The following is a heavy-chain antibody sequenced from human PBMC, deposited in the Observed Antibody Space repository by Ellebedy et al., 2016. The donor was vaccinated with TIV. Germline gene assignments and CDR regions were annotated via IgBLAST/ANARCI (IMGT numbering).Heavy chain of an antibody. Sequence: ASVKVSCRASGYTFTSFGITWVRQAPGQGLKWMGWISAYNGNTNYVQKLQGRVTMTTDTSTSTAYMELRSLRSDDTAVYYCARVIGLRDCSGDICSPPPPLDHWGQGALVTVSS. D-gene: IGHD2-15*01. CDR1: GYTFTSFG. CDR3: ARVIGLRDCSGDICSPPPPLDH. J-gene: IGHJ4*02. V-gene: IGHV1-18*04. CDR2: ISAYNGNT.